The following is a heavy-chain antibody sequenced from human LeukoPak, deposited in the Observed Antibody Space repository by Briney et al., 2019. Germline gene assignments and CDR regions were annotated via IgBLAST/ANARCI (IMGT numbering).Heavy chain of an antibody. CDR3: ATSSLDY. CDR2: ISSNGGST. CDR1: GFTFSSYA. D-gene: IGHD6-6*01. V-gene: IGHV3-64*01. J-gene: IGHJ4*02. Sequence: GGSLRLSCAASGFTFSSYAMYWVRQAPRKGLECVSTISSNGGSTSYANSVKGRFTISRDNSKNTLYLQMGSLRADDMAVYYCATSSLDYWGQGTLVTVSS.